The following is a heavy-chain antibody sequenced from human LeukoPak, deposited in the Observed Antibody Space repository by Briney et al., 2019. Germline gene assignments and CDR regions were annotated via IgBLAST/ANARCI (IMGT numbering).Heavy chain of an antibody. CDR3: ARVASGYYQNAFDI. J-gene: IGHJ3*02. V-gene: IGHV4-34*01. Sequence: SETLSLTCAVYGGSFSGYYWSWIRQPPGKGLEWIGSIYYSGSTYYNPSLKSRVTISVDTSKNQFSLKLSSVTAADTAVYYCARVASGYYQNAFDIWGQGTMVTVSS. CDR1: GGSFSGYY. D-gene: IGHD3-22*01. CDR2: IYYSGST.